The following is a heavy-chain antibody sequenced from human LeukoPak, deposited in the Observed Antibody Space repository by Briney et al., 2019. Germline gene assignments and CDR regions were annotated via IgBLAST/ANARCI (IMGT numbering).Heavy chain of an antibody. Sequence: SETLSLTCTVSGGSISSGSYYWSWIRQPAGKGLEWIGRIYTSGSTNYNPSLKSRVTISVDTSKNQFSLKLSSVTAADTAVYYCAREEKVNERSAVTATFDYWGQGTLVTVSS. V-gene: IGHV4-61*02. CDR3: AREEKVNERSAVTATFDY. J-gene: IGHJ4*02. CDR2: IYTSGST. D-gene: IGHD2-21*02. CDR1: GGSISSGSYY.